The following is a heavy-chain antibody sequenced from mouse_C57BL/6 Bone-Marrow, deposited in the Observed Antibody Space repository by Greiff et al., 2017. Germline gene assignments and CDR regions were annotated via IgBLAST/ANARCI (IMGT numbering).Heavy chain of an antibody. CDR3: ARDGYYVPFAY. V-gene: IGHV5-16*01. D-gene: IGHD2-3*01. J-gene: IGHJ3*01. CDR1: GFTFSDYY. Sequence: EVQLVESEGGLVQPGSSMKLSCTASGFTFSDYYMAWVSQVPEKGLEWVANINYDGSSTYYLDSLKSRFIISRDNAKNILYLQMSSLKSEDTATYYCARDGYYVPFAYWGQGTLVTVSA. CDR2: INYDGSST.